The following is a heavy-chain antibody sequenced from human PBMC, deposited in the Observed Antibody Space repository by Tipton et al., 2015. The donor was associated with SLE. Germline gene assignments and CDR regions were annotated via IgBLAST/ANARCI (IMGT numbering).Heavy chain of an antibody. CDR2: ITPDGSTT. CDR1: GFTFSSHW. Sequence: SLRLSCAASGFTFSSHWMHWIRQAPGKGLVWVSRITPDGSTTNYADSVKGRFSISRDNAKNTVHLQMNSLTAEDTAVYYCVRGYLMTLDYWGQGALVTVSS. D-gene: IGHD2-15*01. CDR3: VRGYLMTLDY. V-gene: IGHV3-74*01. J-gene: IGHJ4*02.